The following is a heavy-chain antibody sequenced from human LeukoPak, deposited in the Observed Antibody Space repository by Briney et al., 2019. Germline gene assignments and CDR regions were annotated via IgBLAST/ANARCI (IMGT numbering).Heavy chain of an antibody. CDR2: ISGDGGTT. CDR1: GFTFDDYA. Sequence: PGGSLRLSCAASGFTFDDYAMHWVRQAPGKGLVWVSLISGDGGTTYYADSTRGRFTISRDNTKNSLYLQMNSLRTEDTALYYCAKDYGWEAAWNRAADYWGPGTLVTVSS. D-gene: IGHD2-15*01. J-gene: IGHJ4*02. CDR3: AKDYGWEAAWNRAADY. V-gene: IGHV3-43*02.